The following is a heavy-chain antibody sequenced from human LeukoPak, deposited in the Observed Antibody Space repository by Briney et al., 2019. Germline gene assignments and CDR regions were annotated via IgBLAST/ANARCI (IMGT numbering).Heavy chain of an antibody. CDR1: GFTFSSYS. V-gene: IGHV3-21*01. CDR2: ISSSSSYI. J-gene: IGHJ4*02. CDR3: ARGPDTVTTFDY. Sequence: GGSLRLSCAASGFTFSSYSMNWVRQAPGKGLEWVSSISSSSSYICYADSVKGRFTISRDNAKNSLYLQMNSLGAEDTAVYYCARGPDTVTTFDYWGQGTLVTVSS. D-gene: IGHD4-17*01.